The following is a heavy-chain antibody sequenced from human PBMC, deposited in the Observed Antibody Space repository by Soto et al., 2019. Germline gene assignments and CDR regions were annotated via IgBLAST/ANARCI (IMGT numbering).Heavy chain of an antibody. CDR1: GFSFSSYA. CDR2: ISGSTATI. J-gene: IGHJ3*01. CDR3: ARGRKSYHDSTGSPWACAV. Sequence: EVQLLESGGGLVQPGGSLRLSCTASGFSFSSYAMSWVRQAPGKGLEWVSVISGSTATIHYADSVKGWFTISSDNSKNTRYLQMNSLRAEDTAVYYCARGRKSYHDSTGSPWACAVWGQGTMVTVSP. V-gene: IGHV3-23*01. D-gene: IGHD3-22*01.